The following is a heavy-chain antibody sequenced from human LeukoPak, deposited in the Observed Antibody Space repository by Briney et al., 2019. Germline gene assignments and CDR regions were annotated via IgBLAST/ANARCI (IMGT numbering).Heavy chain of an antibody. D-gene: IGHD2-15*01. CDR2: INHSGST. CDR1: GGSFSGYY. Sequence: PSETLSLTCAAYGGSFSGYYWSWIRQPPGKGLEWIGEINHSGSTNYNPSLKSRVTISVDTSKNQFSLKLSSVTAADTAVYYCARGRCSGGSCYRGYFDYWGQGTLVTVSS. J-gene: IGHJ4*02. CDR3: ARGRCSGGSCYRGYFDY. V-gene: IGHV4-34*01.